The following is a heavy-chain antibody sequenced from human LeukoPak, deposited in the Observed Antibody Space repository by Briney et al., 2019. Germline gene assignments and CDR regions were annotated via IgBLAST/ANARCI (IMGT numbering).Heavy chain of an antibody. V-gene: IGHV4-59*01. CDR1: GGSISSYY. CDR2: IYYSGST. D-gene: IGHD5-12*01. Sequence: SETLSLTCTVSGGSISSYYWSWIRQPPGKGLEWIGYIYYSGSTNYNPSLKSRVTISVDTSKNQFSLKLSSVTAADTAVYYCARFGWLRLEFDPWGQGTLVTVSS. CDR3: ARFGWLRLEFDP. J-gene: IGHJ5*02.